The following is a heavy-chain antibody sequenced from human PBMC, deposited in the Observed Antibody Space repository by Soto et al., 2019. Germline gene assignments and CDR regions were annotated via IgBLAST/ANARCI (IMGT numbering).Heavy chain of an antibody. Sequence: SETLSLTCAVYGGSFSGYYWSWIRQPPGKGLEWIGEINHSGSTNYNPSLKSRVTISVDTSKNQFSLKLSSVTAADTSVYYCARPGTTYYYYCYMDVWGKGTTITVSS. V-gene: IGHV4-34*01. J-gene: IGHJ6*03. CDR3: ARPGTTYYYYCYMDV. CDR2: INHSGST. CDR1: GGSFSGYY. D-gene: IGHD1-1*01.